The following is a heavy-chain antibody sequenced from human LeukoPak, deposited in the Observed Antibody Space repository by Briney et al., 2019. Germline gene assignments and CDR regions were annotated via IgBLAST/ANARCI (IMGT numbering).Heavy chain of an antibody. CDR3: AREKGSGSLRGAFDI. D-gene: IGHD3-10*01. CDR1: GGSISSYY. V-gene: IGHV4-59*01. CDR2: IYYGGST. J-gene: IGHJ3*02. Sequence: ASETLSLTCTVSGGSISSYYWSWIRQPPGKGLEWIGYIYYGGSTNYNPPLKSRVTISVDTSKNQFSLKLSSVTAADTAVYYCAREKGSGSLRGAFDIWGQGTMVTVSS.